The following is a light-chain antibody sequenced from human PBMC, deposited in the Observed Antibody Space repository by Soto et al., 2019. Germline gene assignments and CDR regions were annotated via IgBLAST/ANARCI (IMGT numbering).Light chain of an antibody. V-gene: IGKV1-5*03. Sequence: DIQMPQSPSTLSSSVGDRIIITCRASQSISSWLAWYQQKPGKAPKLLINKASSLESGVPSRFSGSRSGTEFTLTISSLPPDDSATYVCHQYSASHTFGGGTKVEIK. CDR3: HQYSASHT. J-gene: IGKJ4*01. CDR1: QSISSW. CDR2: KAS.